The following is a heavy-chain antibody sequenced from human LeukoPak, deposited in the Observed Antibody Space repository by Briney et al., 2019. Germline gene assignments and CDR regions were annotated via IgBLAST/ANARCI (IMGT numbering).Heavy chain of an antibody. CDR1: GYTFTGYY. CDR3: ATGSSSDYYYYMDV. Sequence: ASVKVSCKASGYTFTGYYMHWVRQAPGQGLEWMGWMNPNSGNTGYAQKFQGRVTITRNTSISTAYMELSSLRSEDTAVYYCATGSSSDYYYYMDVWGKGTTVTVSS. D-gene: IGHD6-6*01. J-gene: IGHJ6*03. V-gene: IGHV1-8*03. CDR2: MNPNSGNT.